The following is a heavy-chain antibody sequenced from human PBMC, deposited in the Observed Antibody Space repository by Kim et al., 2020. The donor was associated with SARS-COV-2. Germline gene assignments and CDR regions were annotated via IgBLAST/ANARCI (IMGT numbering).Heavy chain of an antibody. Sequence: DRFTISRDNAKNSLYLQMNSLRAEDTALYYCARGRKQWLTYYYYYGMDVWGQGTTVTVSS. V-gene: IGHV3-20*03. J-gene: IGHJ6*02. D-gene: IGHD6-19*01. CDR3: ARGRKQWLTYYYYYGMDV.